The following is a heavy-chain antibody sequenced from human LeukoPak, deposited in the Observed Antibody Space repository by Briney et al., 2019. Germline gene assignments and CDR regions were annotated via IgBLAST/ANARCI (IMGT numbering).Heavy chain of an antibody. CDR2: IYYSGST. D-gene: IGHD2-2*01. V-gene: IGHV4-30-4*01. J-gene: IGHJ5*02. CDR3: AREQIGYCSSTSCPDAYNWFDP. Sequence: SETLSLTCTVSGGSISSGDYYWSWIRQPPGKGLEWIGYIYYSGSTYYNPSLKSRVTISVDTSKNQFSLKLSSVTAADTAMYYCAREQIGYCSSTSCPDAYNWFDPWGQGTLVTVSS. CDR1: GGSISSGDYY.